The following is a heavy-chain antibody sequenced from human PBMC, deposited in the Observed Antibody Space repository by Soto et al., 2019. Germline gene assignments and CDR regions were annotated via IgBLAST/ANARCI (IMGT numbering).Heavy chain of an antibody. CDR1: GYTFTSYD. CDR3: ARKRRDSSSWYNWFDP. Sequence: ASVKVSCKASGYTFTSYDINWVRQATGQGLEWMGWMNPNSGNTGSAQKSQGRVTMTRNTSISTAYMELTSLRPEDTAVYYCARKRRDSSSWYNWFDPWGQGTLVTVSS. J-gene: IGHJ5*02. V-gene: IGHV1-8*01. CDR2: MNPNSGNT. D-gene: IGHD6-13*01.